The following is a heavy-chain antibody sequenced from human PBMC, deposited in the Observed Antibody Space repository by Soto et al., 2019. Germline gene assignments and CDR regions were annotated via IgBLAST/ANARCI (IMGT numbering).Heavy chain of an antibody. V-gene: IGHV1-18*01. CDR1: VYTFTRSG. J-gene: IGHJ6*04. Sequence: VSVKVSCKASVYTFTRSGISWASQAPGKGPEWMGAISSYNGDTNYAQTFQGRVTMTTDTSTSTAYMELRSLRSDDTAVYYCESEGLPPYYSYGMDIWGEGTPVTVSS. CDR2: ISSYNGDT. CDR3: ESEGLPPYYSYGMDI.